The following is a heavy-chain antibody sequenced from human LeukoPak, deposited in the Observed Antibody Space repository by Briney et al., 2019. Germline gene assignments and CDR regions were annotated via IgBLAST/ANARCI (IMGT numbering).Heavy chain of an antibody. V-gene: IGHV4-59*08. CDR3: ARRAENWFFDL. J-gene: IGHJ2*01. Sequence: PSETLSLTCTVSGGSINSYYWSWIRQPPGKGLEWIGYIYYSGSTNYNPSLKSRVTISVDTSKNQFSLKLNSVTAADTAVYYCARRAENWFFDLWGRGTLVTVSS. CDR1: GGSINSYY. CDR2: IYYSGST.